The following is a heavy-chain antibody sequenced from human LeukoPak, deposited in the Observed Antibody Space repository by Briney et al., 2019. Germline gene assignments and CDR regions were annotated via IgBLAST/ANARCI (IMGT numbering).Heavy chain of an antibody. CDR1: GYSISSGYY. Sequence: SETLSLTCAVSGYSISSGYYWGWIRQPPGKGLEWIGSIYHSGSTYYNPSLKSRVTISVDTSKNQFSLKLSSVTVADTAVYYCARTSGGNSDYWGQGTLVTVSS. D-gene: IGHD4-23*01. J-gene: IGHJ4*02. CDR2: IYHSGST. V-gene: IGHV4-38-2*01. CDR3: ARTSGGNSDY.